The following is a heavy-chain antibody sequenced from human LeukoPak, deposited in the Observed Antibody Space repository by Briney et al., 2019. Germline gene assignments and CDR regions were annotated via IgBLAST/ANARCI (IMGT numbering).Heavy chain of an antibody. CDR1: RFTFSSYA. Sequence: GGSLRLSCAASRFTFSSYAMHWVRQAAGKGLEWLAAISYDGSNKYYADSLKGRFTISRDNSKNTLYVQMNSLRTEDTAVYYCAKEGFSRGYYYYYYMGVWGKGTTVTVSS. D-gene: IGHD6-13*01. CDR2: ISYDGSNK. J-gene: IGHJ6*03. CDR3: AKEGFSRGYYYYYYMGV. V-gene: IGHV3-30*04.